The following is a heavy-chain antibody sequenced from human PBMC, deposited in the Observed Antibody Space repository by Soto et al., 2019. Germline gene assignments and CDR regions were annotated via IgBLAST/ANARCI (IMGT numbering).Heavy chain of an antibody. CDR1: GYTFSNHY. D-gene: IGHD3-22*01. V-gene: IGHV1-46*01. CDR3: AREGSYYFDSRNDY. J-gene: IGHJ4*02. CDR2: INPSGGTA. Sequence: QVQLVQSGAEVTRPGASVKISCEASGYTFSNHYIHWVRQAPGQGLEWIGIINPSGGTASNAQKFQGRVTRTRDTSASTAYLMLSSLTSGDTAVYYCAREGSYYFDSRNDYWGQGTLVTVSS.